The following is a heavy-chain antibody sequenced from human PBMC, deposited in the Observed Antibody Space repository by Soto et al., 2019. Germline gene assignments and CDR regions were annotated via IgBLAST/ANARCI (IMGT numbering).Heavy chain of an antibody. CDR1: GGSISSGDYY. V-gene: IGHV4-30-4*01. Sequence: QVQLQESGPGLVKPSQTLSLTCTVSGGSISSGDYYWSWSRQPPGKGLEWIGYIYYSGSTYYNPSLKSRLTIPVDTSKNQFSLKLSSVTAADTAVYYCASYIAAAGTAWFDPWGQGTLVTVSS. J-gene: IGHJ5*02. CDR3: ASYIAAAGTAWFDP. CDR2: IYYSGST. D-gene: IGHD6-13*01.